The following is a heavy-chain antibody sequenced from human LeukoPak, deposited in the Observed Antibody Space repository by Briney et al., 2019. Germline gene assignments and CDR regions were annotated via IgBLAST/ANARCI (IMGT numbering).Heavy chain of an antibody. J-gene: IGHJ6*03. CDR1: GFNFRGCA. D-gene: IGHD3-9*01. Sequence: PGGSLRLSCAASGFNFRGCAMSWVRQGPGKGLEWVAGITGRGETTYYADSVKGRFTISRDNSENTLFLQVNSLRAEDTAVYYCARDGIYDILTGYYTTDYYYYYMDVWGKGTTVTVSS. CDR3: ARDGIYDILTGYYTTDYYYYYMDV. CDR2: ITGRGETT. V-gene: IGHV3-23*01.